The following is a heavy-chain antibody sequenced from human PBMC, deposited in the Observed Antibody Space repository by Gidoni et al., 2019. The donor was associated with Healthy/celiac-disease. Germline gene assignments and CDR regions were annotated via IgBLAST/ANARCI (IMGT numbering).Heavy chain of an antibody. CDR3: ARDRPTYDFWSGYYNYGMDV. J-gene: IGHJ6*02. V-gene: IGHV3-48*02. CDR1: GFTFSSYS. Sequence: EVQLVESGGGLVQPGGSVRLPCAASGFTFSSYSMNWVRQAPGKGLEWVSYISSSSSTIYYADSVKGRFTISRDNAKNSLYLQMNSLRDEDTAVYYCARDRPTYDFWSGYYNYGMDVWGQGTTVTVSS. CDR2: ISSSSSTI. D-gene: IGHD3-3*01.